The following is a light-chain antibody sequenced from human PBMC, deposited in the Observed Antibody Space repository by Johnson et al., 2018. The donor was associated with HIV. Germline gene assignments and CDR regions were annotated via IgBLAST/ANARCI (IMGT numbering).Light chain of an antibody. Sequence: QSVLTQPPSVSAAPGQKVTISCSGSSSNIGNNYVSWYQQLPGTAPKLLIYDNNKRPSGIPDRFSGSKSGTSATLGITGLQTVDEADYYCGTWDSSLSTGFIGTGPKGTVL. CDR2: DNN. J-gene: IGLJ1*01. CDR3: GTWDSSLSTGF. V-gene: IGLV1-51*01. CDR1: SSNIGNNY.